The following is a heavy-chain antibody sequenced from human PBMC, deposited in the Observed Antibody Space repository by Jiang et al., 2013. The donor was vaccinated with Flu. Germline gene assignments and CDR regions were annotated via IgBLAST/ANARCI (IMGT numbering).Heavy chain of an antibody. Sequence: TVSGGSISSYYWSWIRAAPGKGLEWIGYIYYSGSTNYNPSLKSRVTISVDTSKNQFSLKLSSVTAADTAVYYCARHGRYYYDSSGYPLDPYYYYGMDVWGQGTTVTVSS. CDR1: GGSISSYY. CDR3: ARHGRYYYDSSGYPLDPYYYYGMDV. V-gene: IGHV4-59*08. J-gene: IGHJ6*02. D-gene: IGHD3-22*01. CDR2: IYYSGST.